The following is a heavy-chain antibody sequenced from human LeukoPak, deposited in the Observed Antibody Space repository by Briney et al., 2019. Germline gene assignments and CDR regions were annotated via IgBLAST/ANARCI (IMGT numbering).Heavy chain of an antibody. D-gene: IGHD3-22*01. V-gene: IGHV4-38-2*02. CDR3: AGDLDSSGYYYVY. J-gene: IGHJ4*02. Sequence: SETLSLTCTVSGYSISSGYYWGWIRQSPGKGLEWIGSIYHSGSTCYNPSLKSRVSISIDTSKNQFSLKLSSVTAADTAVYYCAGDLDSSGYYYVYWGQGTLVTVSS. CDR1: GYSISSGYY. CDR2: IYHSGST.